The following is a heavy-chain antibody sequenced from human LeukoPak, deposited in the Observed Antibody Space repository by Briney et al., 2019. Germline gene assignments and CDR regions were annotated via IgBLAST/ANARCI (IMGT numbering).Heavy chain of an antibody. CDR3: ARTSYDTGGYFED. V-gene: IGHV3-74*01. Sequence: PGGSLRLSCAASGFTISNYWMHWVPQAPGKGLVWFSRISSDGTNTNYADSVKGRFTISRDNAKNTLYLQMNSLGAEDTAVYYCARTSYDTGGYFEDWGQGTLVTVSS. CDR1: GFTISNYW. D-gene: IGHD3-22*01. J-gene: IGHJ4*02. CDR2: ISSDGTNT.